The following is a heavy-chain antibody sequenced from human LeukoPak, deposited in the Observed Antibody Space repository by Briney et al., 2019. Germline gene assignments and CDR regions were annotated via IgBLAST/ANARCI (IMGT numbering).Heavy chain of an antibody. J-gene: IGHJ6*03. D-gene: IGHD2-2*02. V-gene: IGHV4-34*01. Sequence: SETLSLTCAVYGGSFSGYYWSWIRQPPGEGLEWIGEIYHSGSTNYNPSLKSRVTISVDTSKNQFSLKLSSVTAADTAVYYCARYTARRRVYYYYYMDVWGKGTTVTVSS. CDR1: GGSFSGYY. CDR2: IYHSGST. CDR3: ARYTARRRVYYYYYMDV.